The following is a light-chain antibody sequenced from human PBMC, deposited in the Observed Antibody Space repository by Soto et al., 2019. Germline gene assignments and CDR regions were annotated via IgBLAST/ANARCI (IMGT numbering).Light chain of an antibody. CDR1: QSVSSSY. CDR2: DAS. Sequence: EIVLTQSPGTLSLSPGERATLSCRASQSVSSSYLAWCQQKPGQAPRLLIYDASNRATGIPARFSGSGSGTDFTLTISSLQSEDFAVYYCQQYNSWPITFGQGTRLEIK. V-gene: IGKV3-20*01. CDR3: QQYNSWPIT. J-gene: IGKJ5*01.